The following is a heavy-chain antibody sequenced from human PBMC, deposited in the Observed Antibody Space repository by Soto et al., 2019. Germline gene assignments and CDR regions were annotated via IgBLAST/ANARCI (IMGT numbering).Heavy chain of an antibody. CDR1: GGSISRYY. J-gene: IGHJ4*02. CDR2: MYNTGST. D-gene: IGHD7-27*01. V-gene: IGHV4-59*08. Sequence: SETLSLTCTVSGGSISRYYWSWIRQPPGKGLGWIGYMYNTGSTVYNPSFKSRVTISVDTSKSQFSLMLTSVSATDTAVYYCTRGPSGDKVDYWSPGTLVTVSS. CDR3: TRGPSGDKVDY.